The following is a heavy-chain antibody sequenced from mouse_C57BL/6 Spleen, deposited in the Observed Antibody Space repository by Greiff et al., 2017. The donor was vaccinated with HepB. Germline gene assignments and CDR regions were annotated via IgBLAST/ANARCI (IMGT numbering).Heavy chain of an antibody. CDR1: GFTFSDYG. CDR3: ARTGGSSPHWYFDV. J-gene: IGHJ1*03. V-gene: IGHV5-17*01. D-gene: IGHD1-1*01. CDR2: ISSGSSTI. Sequence: EVNVVESGGGLVKPGGSLKLSCAASGFTFSDYGMHWVRQAPEKGLEWVAYISSGSSTIYYADTVKGRFTISRDNAKNTLFLQMTSLRSEDTAMYYCARTGGSSPHWYFDVWGTGTTVTVSS.